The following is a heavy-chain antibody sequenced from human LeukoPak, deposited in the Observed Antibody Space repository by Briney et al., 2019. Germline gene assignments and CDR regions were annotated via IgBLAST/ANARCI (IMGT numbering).Heavy chain of an antibody. Sequence: GASVKVSCKASGYTFTSYDINWVRQATGQGLEWMGWMNPNSGNTGYAQKFQGRVTMTRNTSISTAYMELSSLRSEDTAVYYCARARGFRGGSCCFRGDFDYWGQGTLLTVSS. D-gene: IGHD2-15*01. V-gene: IGHV1-8*01. CDR3: ARARGFRGGSCCFRGDFDY. CDR1: GYTFTSYD. CDR2: MNPNSGNT. J-gene: IGHJ4*02.